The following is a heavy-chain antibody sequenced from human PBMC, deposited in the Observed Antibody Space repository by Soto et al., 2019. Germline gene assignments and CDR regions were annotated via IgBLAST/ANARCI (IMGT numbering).Heavy chain of an antibody. J-gene: IGHJ5*02. CDR3: ARGGATSSNNWFDP. V-gene: IGHV1-3*01. CDR1: GYTFTSYV. D-gene: IGHD1-26*01. CDR2: INAGNGNT. Sequence: ASVKVSCKASGYTFTSYVMHWVRQAPGQRLEWMGWINAGNGNTKYSQKFQGRVTITRDTSASTAYMELSSLRSEDTAVYYCARGGATSSNNWFDPWGQGTLVTVSS.